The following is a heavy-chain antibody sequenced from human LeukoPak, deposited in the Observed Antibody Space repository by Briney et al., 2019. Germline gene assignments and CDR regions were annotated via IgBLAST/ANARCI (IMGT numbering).Heavy chain of an antibody. CDR2: IKQDGSEK. CDR3: ARIVTMIVVVPGDY. V-gene: IGHV3-7*03. Sequence: RGGSLRLSCAASGFTFSDYWMTWVRQAPGKGLEWVGNIKQDGSEKDYVDSVKGRFTISRDNAKNSLYLQMNSLRAEDTAVYYCARIVTMIVVVPGDYWGQGTLVTVSS. D-gene: IGHD3-22*01. CDR1: GFTFSDYW. J-gene: IGHJ4*02.